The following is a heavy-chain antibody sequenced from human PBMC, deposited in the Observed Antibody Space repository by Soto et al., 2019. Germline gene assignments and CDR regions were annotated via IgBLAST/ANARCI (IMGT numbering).Heavy chain of an antibody. CDR2: MTSDGSSK. V-gene: IGHV3-30-3*01. J-gene: IGHJ5*02. Sequence: QMQLLESGGGVVQPGKALRLSCAASGFAFNSHSMHWVRQAPGKGLEWLALMTSDGSSKFYADSVKGRCTISRDNPKNPLYLEMNSLRSEDTAVYFFARDRVIRYTGYELDLWGQGTLVTVSS. D-gene: IGHD3-9*01. CDR3: ARDRVIRYTGYELDL. CDR1: GFAFNSHS.